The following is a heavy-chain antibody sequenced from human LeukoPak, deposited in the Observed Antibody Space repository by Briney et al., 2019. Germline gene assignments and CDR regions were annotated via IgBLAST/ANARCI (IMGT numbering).Heavy chain of an antibody. J-gene: IGHJ4*02. CDR2: ISDSGGRT. CDR3: AKRGVVIRVILVGFHEEAYYFDS. V-gene: IGHV3-23*01. CDR1: GITLSNYG. Sequence: HPGGSLRLSCAVSGITLSNYGMSWVRQAPGKGLEWVAGISDSGGRTNYADSVKGRFTISRDNPKNTLYLQMNSLRAEDTAVYFCAKRGVVIRVILVGFHEEAYYFDSWGQGALVTVSS. D-gene: IGHD3-22*01.